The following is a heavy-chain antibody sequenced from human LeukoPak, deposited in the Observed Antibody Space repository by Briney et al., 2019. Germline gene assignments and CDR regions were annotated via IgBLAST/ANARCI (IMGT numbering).Heavy chain of an antibody. J-gene: IGHJ4*02. CDR3: ARAVLDRDTAMAFDY. CDR2: IYPGDSDT. Sequence: GESLKISCKGSGYSFTSYWIGWVRQMPGKGLEWMGIIYPGDSDTRYSPSFQGQVTISADKSISTAYLQWSSLKASDTVMYYCARAVLDRDTAMAFDYWGQGTLVTVSS. CDR1: GYSFTSYW. D-gene: IGHD5-18*01. V-gene: IGHV5-51*01.